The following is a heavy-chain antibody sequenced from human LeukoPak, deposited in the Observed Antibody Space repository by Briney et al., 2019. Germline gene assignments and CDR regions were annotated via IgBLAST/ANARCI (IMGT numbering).Heavy chain of an antibody. D-gene: IGHD6-6*01. CDR1: GFTFSSYA. CDR2: ISYDGSNK. J-gene: IGHJ4*02. V-gene: IGHV3-30*04. Sequence: GGSLRLSCAASGFTFSSYAMHWVRQAPGKGLEWVAVISYDGSNKYYADSVKGRFTISRDNSKNTLYLQMNSLRAEDTAVYYCAKGGAARPKIVWGQGTLVTVSS. CDR3: AKGGAARPKIV.